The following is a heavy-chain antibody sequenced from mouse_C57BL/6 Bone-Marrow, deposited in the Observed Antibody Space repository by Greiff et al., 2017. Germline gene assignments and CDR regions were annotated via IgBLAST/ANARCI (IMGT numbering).Heavy chain of an antibody. V-gene: IGHV1-69*01. CDR3: AREGHYYYGPWFAY. CDR1: GYTFTSYW. J-gene: IGHJ3*01. D-gene: IGHD1-1*01. CDR2: IDPSDSYT. Sequence: QVQLQQPGAELVMPGASVKLSCKASGYTFTSYWMPWVKQRPGQGLEWIGEIDPSDSYTNYNQKFKGKSTLTVDKSSSTAYMQLSSLTSEDSAVYYCAREGHYYYGPWFAYWGQGTLVTVSA.